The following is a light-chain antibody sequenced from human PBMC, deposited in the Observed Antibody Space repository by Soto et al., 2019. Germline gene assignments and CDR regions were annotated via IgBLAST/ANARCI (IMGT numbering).Light chain of an antibody. CDR2: KAS. V-gene: IGKV1-5*03. Sequence: DIQITQSPSTLSASVGDRVTITCRASQSISNLLAWYQQKPGKAPYLLIYKASSLQSGVPSRFSGSASGTEYSLTISSLQPDDFASYYCHQYYSYPWMFGQGTKVEIK. J-gene: IGKJ1*01. CDR1: QSISNL. CDR3: HQYYSYPWM.